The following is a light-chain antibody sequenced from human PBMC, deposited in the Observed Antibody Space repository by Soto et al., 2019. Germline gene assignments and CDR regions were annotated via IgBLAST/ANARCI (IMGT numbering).Light chain of an antibody. V-gene: IGKV1-5*03. CDR1: QSIDSW. Sequence: DIQMTQSPSTLSASVGDRVTITCRASQSIDSWLAWYQQKPGKAPNLLIYKASSLESGVPSRFSGSGSGTEFTLTISSLQPDDFATYYCQQYSRYSTFGQGTKVE. J-gene: IGKJ1*01. CDR3: QQYSRYST. CDR2: KAS.